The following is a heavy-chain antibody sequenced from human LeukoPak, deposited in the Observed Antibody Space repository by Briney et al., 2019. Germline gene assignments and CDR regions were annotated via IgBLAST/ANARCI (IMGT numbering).Heavy chain of an antibody. CDR2: INSDGSST. V-gene: IGHV3-74*01. Sequence: GGSLRLSCAASGFTFSSYWMHWVRQAPGKGLVWVSRINSDGSSTSYADSVKGRFTISRDNAKNTLYLQMNGLRAEDTAVYYCARDYSDYALFDYWGQGTLVTVSS. D-gene: IGHD4-11*01. CDR1: GFTFSSYW. J-gene: IGHJ4*02. CDR3: ARDYSDYALFDY.